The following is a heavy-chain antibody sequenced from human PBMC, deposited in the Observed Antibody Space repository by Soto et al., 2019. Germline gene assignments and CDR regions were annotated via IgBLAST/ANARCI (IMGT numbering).Heavy chain of an antibody. CDR3: ARGSSIAGLYYGMDV. D-gene: IGHD6-6*01. J-gene: IGHJ6*02. CDR1: GGSISSVGYY. Sequence: PSETLSLTCTVSGGSISSVGYYWNWIRQHPGKDLEWVGYISYSGITHHNPSLKSRLFISVDTSKNQFSLKLSSVTAADTAVYYCARGSSIAGLYYGMDVWGQGTTVTVSS. CDR2: ISYSGIT. V-gene: IGHV4-31*03.